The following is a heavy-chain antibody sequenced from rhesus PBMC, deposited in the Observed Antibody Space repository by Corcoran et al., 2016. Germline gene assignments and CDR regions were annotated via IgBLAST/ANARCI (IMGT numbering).Heavy chain of an antibody. D-gene: IGHD5-12*01. CDR3: ASDRLYSSV. V-gene: IGHV4-169*02. Sequence: QVQLQESGPGLVKPSETLSVTCAVSGGSISSSYWSCIRPPPGKGLEWIGYIYGSGSSTNYNPSLKSRVTLSVDTSKNQLSLKLSSVTAADTAVYYCASDRLYSSVWGQGVLVTVSS. CDR1: GGSISSSY. CDR2: IYGSGSST. J-gene: IGHJ4*01.